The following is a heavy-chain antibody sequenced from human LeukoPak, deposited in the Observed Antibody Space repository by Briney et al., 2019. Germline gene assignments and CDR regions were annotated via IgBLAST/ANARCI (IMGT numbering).Heavy chain of an antibody. CDR2: IYYSGST. Sequence: SETLSLTCTVSGGSISSYYWSWIRQPQGKGLEWIGYIYYSGSTNYNPSLKSRVTISVDTSKNQFSLKLSSVTAADTAVYYCARRAAPYGMDVWGQGTTVTVSS. V-gene: IGHV4-59*08. D-gene: IGHD6-25*01. J-gene: IGHJ6*02. CDR1: GGSISSYY. CDR3: ARRAAPYGMDV.